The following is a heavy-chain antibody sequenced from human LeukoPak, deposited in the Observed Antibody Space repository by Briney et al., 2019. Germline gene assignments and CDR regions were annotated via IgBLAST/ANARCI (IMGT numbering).Heavy chain of an antibody. J-gene: IGHJ4*02. V-gene: IGHV1-46*01. D-gene: IGHD3-22*01. CDR3: ARALRITMIVVAPPGGY. CDR2: INPSGGST. CDR1: GYTFTSYY. Sequence: GASVKVSCKASGYTFTSYYIHWVRQAPGQGREWMGLINPSGGSTNYAQKFQGRVTMTRDTSTSTVYMELSSLRSEDTAVYYCARALRITMIVVAPPGGYWGQGTLVIVSS.